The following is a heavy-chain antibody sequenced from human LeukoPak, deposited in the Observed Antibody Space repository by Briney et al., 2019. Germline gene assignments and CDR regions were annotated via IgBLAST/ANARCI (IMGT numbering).Heavy chain of an antibody. CDR1: GGSISNNNYY. Sequence: SETLSLTCTVSGGSISNNNYYWGWIRQPPGKGLEWIGSIYYSGNTYYNPSLKGRVTISVDTSKNQFSLTLTSVTAADTAVYYCANYGYRGFFDYWGQGTLVTVSS. V-gene: IGHV4-39*01. J-gene: IGHJ4*02. CDR3: ANYGYRGFFDY. D-gene: IGHD5-24*01. CDR2: IYYSGNT.